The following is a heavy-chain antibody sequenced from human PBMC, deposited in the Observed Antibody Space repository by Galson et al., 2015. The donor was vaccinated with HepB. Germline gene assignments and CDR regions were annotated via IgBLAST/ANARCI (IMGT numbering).Heavy chain of an antibody. D-gene: IGHD2-21*02. V-gene: IGHV3-48*04. CDR2: ISSSSTI. J-gene: IGHJ4*02. CDR1: GFTFSSYS. Sequence: SLRLSCAASGFTFSSYSMNWVRQAPGKGLEWVSYISSSSTIYYADSVKGRFTISRDNAKNSLYLQMNSLRAEDTAVYYCARGRVTGCWGQGTLVTVSS. CDR3: ARGRVTGC.